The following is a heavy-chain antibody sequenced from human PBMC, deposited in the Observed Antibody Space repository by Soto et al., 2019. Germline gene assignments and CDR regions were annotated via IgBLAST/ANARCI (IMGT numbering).Heavy chain of an antibody. CDR1: GGTFSSYA. CDR2: IIPIFGTA. D-gene: IGHD3-22*01. V-gene: IGHV1-69*13. J-gene: IGHJ5*02. CDR3: ARAVFGYYDSSGYFENWFDP. Sequence: GASVKVSCKASGGTFSSYAISWVRQAPGQGLEWMGGIIPIFGTANYAQKFQGRVTITADESTSTAYMELSSLRSEDTAVYYCARAVFGYYDSSGYFENWFDPWGQGTLVTVSS.